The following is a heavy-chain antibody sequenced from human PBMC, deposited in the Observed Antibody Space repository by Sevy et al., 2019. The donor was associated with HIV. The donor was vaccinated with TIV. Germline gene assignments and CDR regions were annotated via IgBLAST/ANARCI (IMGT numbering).Heavy chain of an antibody. Sequence: GGSLRLSCAASGFTFSTYGMHWVRQAPGKGLEWVAFIRFDGNSKYYADSVKGRFTISRGNSKNTLDLQLNSLTAEDTAVYYCARADCGGDCYLVFDYRGQGTLVTVSS. J-gene: IGHJ4*02. D-gene: IGHD2-21*01. V-gene: IGHV3-30*02. CDR3: ARADCGGDCYLVFDY. CDR2: IRFDGNSK. CDR1: GFTFSTYG.